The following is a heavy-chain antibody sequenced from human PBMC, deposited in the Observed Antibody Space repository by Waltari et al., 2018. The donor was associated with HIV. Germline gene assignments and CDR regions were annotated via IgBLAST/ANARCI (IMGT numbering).Heavy chain of an antibody. CDR3: ARDSGLYGTYSHGMDV. D-gene: IGHD4-17*01. Sequence: QVQLQESGPGLVKPSQTLSLTCTVSGGSVSNDSHYWSWIRQHPGKGLEWIGYIYYSGSTYYNPSLKSRVIISIDTSQNQFSLELTSVTAADTAVYYCARDSGLYGTYSHGMDVWGQGTTVTVSS. CDR2: IYYSGST. J-gene: IGHJ6*02. CDR1: GGSVSNDSHY. V-gene: IGHV4-31*03.